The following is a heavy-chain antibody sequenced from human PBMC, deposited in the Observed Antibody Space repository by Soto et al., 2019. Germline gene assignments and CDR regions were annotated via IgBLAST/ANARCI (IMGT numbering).Heavy chain of an antibody. CDR2: ISYDGSNK. CDR3: AKQRWLQLRVFGMDV. Sequence: GGSLRLSCAASGFTFSSYGMHWVRQAPGKGLEWVAVISYDGSNKYYADSVKGRFTISRDNSKNTLYLQMNSLRAEDTAVYYCAKQRWLQLRVFGMDVWGQGTTVTVSS. CDR1: GFTFSSYG. J-gene: IGHJ6*02. V-gene: IGHV3-30*18. D-gene: IGHD5-12*01.